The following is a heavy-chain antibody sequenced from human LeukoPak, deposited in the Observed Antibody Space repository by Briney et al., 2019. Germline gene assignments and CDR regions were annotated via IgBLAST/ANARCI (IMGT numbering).Heavy chain of an antibody. D-gene: IGHD3-22*01. J-gene: IGHJ5*02. CDR2: ISAYNGNT. V-gene: IGHV1-18*01. CDR1: GYTFTSYG. Sequence: ASVKVSCKASGYTFTSYGYSWVRQPPGQGLEWMGLISAYNGNTNHAQKLQGRVSMTTDTSTSTAYMELRSLRADDTAGHYCARSVPHYYDSSTRGIVDPWGQGTLVTVSS. CDR3: ARSVPHYYDSSTRGIVDP.